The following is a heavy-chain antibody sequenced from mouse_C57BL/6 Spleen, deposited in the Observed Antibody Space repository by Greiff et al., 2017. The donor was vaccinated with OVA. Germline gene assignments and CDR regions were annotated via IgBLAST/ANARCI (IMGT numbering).Heavy chain of an antibody. V-gene: IGHV1-52*01. CDR1: GYTFTSYC. CDR2: IYPSDSET. Sequence: VQLQQPGAELARPGSSVKLSCKASGYTFTSYCMNWVKQRPIQGLEWIGNIYPSDSETHYNQKFKDKATLTVDKSSSTAYMQLSSLTSEDSAVYCCARSGDYGSGYEAWFAYWGQGTLVTVSA. CDR3: ARSGDYGSGYEAWFAY. D-gene: IGHD1-1*01. J-gene: IGHJ3*01.